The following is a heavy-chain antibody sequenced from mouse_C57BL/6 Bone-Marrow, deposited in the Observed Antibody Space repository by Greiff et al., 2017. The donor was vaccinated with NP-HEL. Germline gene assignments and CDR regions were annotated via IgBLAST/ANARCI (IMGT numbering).Heavy chain of an antibody. D-gene: IGHD2-1*01. CDR2: ISSGGDYI. CDR1: GFTFSSYA. Sequence: EVQRVESGEGLVKPGGSLKLSCAASGFTFSSYAMSWVRQTPEKRLEWVAYISSGGDYIYYADTVKGRFTISRDNARNTLYLQMSSLKSEDTAMYYCTSFYYGNYWDYWGQGTTLTVSS. CDR3: TSFYYGNYWDY. V-gene: IGHV5-9-1*02. J-gene: IGHJ2*01.